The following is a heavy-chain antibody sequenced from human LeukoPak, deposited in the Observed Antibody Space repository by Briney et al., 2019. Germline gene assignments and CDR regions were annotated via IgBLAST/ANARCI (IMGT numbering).Heavy chain of an antibody. CDR2: IIPIFGTA. Sequence: SVKVSCKASGYTFTGYNIHWVRQAPGQGLEWMGGIIPIFGTANYAQKFQGRVTITADKSTSTAYMELSSLRSEDTAVYYCARDPGYFGYYYYMDVWGKGTTVTVSS. D-gene: IGHD2/OR15-2a*01. J-gene: IGHJ6*03. V-gene: IGHV1-69*06. CDR3: ARDPGYFGYYYYMDV. CDR1: GYTFTGYN.